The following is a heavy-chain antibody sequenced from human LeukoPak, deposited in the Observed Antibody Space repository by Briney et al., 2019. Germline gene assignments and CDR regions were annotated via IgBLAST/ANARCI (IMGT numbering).Heavy chain of an antibody. V-gene: IGHV3-30*18. J-gene: IGHJ4*02. CDR2: ISYDGSNK. D-gene: IGHD3-10*01. CDR3: AKDLGIGALGY. Sequence: PGGSLRLSCAASGFTFSSYGMHWVRQAPGKGLEWVAVISYDGSNKYYADSVKGRFTISRDNSKNTLYLQMNSLRAEDTAVYYCAKDLGIGALGYWGQGTLVTVSS. CDR1: GFTFSSYG.